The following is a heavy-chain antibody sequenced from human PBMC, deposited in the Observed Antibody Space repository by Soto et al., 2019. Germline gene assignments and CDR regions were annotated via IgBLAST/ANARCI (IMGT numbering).Heavy chain of an antibody. CDR1: GFTFSSFG. CDR2: ISSGGGLK. J-gene: IGHJ4*02. V-gene: IGHV3-30*18. Sequence: GGSLRLSCAASGFTFSSFGMHWVRQAPGKGLEWVAVISSGGGLKYDADSVKGRFTISRDNSKNTLYLQMNSLRAEDTAIYYCAKDSPVGDYWGQGTLVTVSS. CDR3: AKDSPVGDY. D-gene: IGHD1-26*01.